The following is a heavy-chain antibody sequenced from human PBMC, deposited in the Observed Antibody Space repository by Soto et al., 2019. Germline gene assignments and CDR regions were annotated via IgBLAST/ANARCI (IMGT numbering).Heavy chain of an antibody. Sequence: QVQLVQSGAELRKPGASVKVSCQTFGYSFSYYCVNWVRQAPGQGLEWMGWINPYNGNRNYAQKFEDRVTMTAAASTTTLYLELRSLKSDDTAIYYCARDRLRGFDSSGFYSWGQGTLVTVSS. CDR1: GYSFSYYC. J-gene: IGHJ4*02. V-gene: IGHV1-18*04. CDR3: ARDRLRGFDSSGFYS. D-gene: IGHD3-22*01. CDR2: INPYNGNR.